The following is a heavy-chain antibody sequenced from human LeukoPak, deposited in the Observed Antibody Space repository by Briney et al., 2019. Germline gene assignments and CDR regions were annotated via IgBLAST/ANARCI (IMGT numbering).Heavy chain of an antibody. Sequence: SETLSLTCAVYGGSFSGYYWSWIRQPPGKGLEWIGEINHSGSTNYNPSLKGRVTISVDTSKNQFSLKLSSVTAADTAVYYCARGDSRGYYGSGSYYNPKYNWFDPWGQGTLVTASS. J-gene: IGHJ5*02. CDR2: INHSGST. V-gene: IGHV4-34*01. D-gene: IGHD3-10*01. CDR3: ARGDSRGYYGSGSYYNPKYNWFDP. CDR1: GGSFSGYY.